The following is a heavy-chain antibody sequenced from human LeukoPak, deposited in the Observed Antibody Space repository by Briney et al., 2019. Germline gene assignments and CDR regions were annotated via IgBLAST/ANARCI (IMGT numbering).Heavy chain of an antibody. CDR3: ARLVPDCSSTSCYAFDI. D-gene: IGHD2-2*01. CDR1: GGSISSSSYY. J-gene: IGHJ3*02. Sequence: PSETLSLTCTVSGGSISSSSYYWGWIRQPPGKGLEWIGSIYYSGSTYYNPSLKSRVTISVGTSKNQFSLKLSSVTAADTAVYYCARLVPDCSSTSCYAFDIWGQGTMVTVSS. CDR2: IYYSGST. V-gene: IGHV4-39*01.